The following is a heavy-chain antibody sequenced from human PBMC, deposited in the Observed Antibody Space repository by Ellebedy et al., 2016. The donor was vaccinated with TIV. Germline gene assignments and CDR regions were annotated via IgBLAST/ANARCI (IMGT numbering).Heavy chain of an antibody. D-gene: IGHD4-17*01. CDR2: IYKDGGA. CDR3: ARDLAGGGDYGDNWFDI. V-gene: IGHV3-66*01. J-gene: IGHJ5*02. CDR1: GFDVSNFF. Sequence: PGGSLRLSCAASGFDVSNFFMSWVRQAPGKGLEWVSIIYKDGGANYTDSVLGRFTVSRDTSENTLYLQMNSLRAEDTAVYYCARDLAGGGDYGDNWFDIWGQGTLVTVST.